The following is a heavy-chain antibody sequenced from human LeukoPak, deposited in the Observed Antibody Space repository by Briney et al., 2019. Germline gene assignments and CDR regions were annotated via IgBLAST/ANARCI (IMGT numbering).Heavy chain of an antibody. Sequence: PGGSLRLSCAASGFTFSDYYMSWIRQAPGKGLECVSCISSSGSTIYYADSVKGRFTISRDNAKNSLYLQMNSLRAEDTAVYYCARDPTYDSSGYWDYWGQGTLVTVSS. D-gene: IGHD3-22*01. J-gene: IGHJ4*02. V-gene: IGHV3-11*04. CDR2: ISSSGSTI. CDR1: GFTFSDYY. CDR3: ARDPTYDSSGYWDY.